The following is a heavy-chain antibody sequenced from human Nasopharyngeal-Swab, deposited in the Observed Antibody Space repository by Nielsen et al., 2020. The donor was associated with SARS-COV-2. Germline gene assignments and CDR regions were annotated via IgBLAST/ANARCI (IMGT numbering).Heavy chain of an antibody. CDR1: GGTLSSYA. J-gene: IGHJ4*02. CDR2: IIPIFGTA. D-gene: IGHD2-15*01. CDR3: ARLLTPGHLDLDY. Sequence: SVKVSCKASGGTLSSYAISWVRQAPGQGLEWMGGIIPIFGTANYAQKFQGRVTITADESTSTAYMELSSLRSEDTAVYYCARLLTPGHLDLDYWGQGTLVTVSS. V-gene: IGHV1-69*13.